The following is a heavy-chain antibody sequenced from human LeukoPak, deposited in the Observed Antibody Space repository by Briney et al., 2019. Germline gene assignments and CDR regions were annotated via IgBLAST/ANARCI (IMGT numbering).Heavy chain of an antibody. CDR1: GFTFSSYA. CDR3: ARDNYFDY. Sequence: PGRSLRLSCAAPGFTFSSYAMHWVRQAPGKGLEWVAVISYDGSNKYYADSVKGRFTISRDNSKNTLYLQMNSLRAEDTAVYYCARDNYFDYWGQGTLVTVSS. CDR2: ISYDGSNK. J-gene: IGHJ4*02. V-gene: IGHV3-30-3*01.